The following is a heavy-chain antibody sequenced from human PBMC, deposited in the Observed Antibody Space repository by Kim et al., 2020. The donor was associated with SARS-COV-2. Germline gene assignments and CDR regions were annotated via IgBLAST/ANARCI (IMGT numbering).Heavy chain of an antibody. CDR2: IWYDGGNK. J-gene: IGHJ6*02. Sequence: GGSLRLSCAASGFTFSSYGMHWVRQAPGKGLEWVAVIWYDGGNKYYADSVKGRFTISRDNSKNTLYLQMNSLRAEDTAVYYCARGAQQLVPYYYYYYGLDVWGQGTTVTVSS. CDR3: ARGAQQLVPYYYYYYGLDV. CDR1: GFTFSSYG. V-gene: IGHV3-33*01. D-gene: IGHD6-13*01.